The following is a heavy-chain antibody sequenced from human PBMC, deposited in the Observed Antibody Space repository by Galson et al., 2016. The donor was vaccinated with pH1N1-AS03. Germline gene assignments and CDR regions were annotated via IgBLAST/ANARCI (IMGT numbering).Heavy chain of an antibody. CDR1: GFTVSRND. J-gene: IGHJ6*04. D-gene: IGHD5-12*01. V-gene: IGHV3-13*01. CDR3: AVWGYIPGTHGLDV. CDR2: AATAGPT. Sequence: LRLSCAASGFTVSRNDMHWVRQATGKGLEWVAIAATAGPTYYGDSVKGRFTISREVHQNSFSLQMDSLRADDTAVYYCAVWGYIPGTHGLDVWGKGTTVTVSS.